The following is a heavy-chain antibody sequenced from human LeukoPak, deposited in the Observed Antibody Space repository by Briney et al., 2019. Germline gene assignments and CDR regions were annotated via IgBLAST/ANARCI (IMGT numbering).Heavy chain of an antibody. D-gene: IGHD4-17*01. CDR2: IYYSGST. Sequence: ETLSLTCTVSGGSISSYYWSWIRQPPGKGLEWIGYIYYSGSTNYNPSLKSRVTISVDTSKNQFSLKLSSVTAADTAVYYCAGYGDYADYWGQGTLVTVSS. CDR1: GGSISSYY. V-gene: IGHV4-59*01. CDR3: AGYGDYADY. J-gene: IGHJ4*02.